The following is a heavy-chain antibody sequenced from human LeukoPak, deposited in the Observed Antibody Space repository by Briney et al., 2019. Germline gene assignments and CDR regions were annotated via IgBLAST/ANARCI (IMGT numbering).Heavy chain of an antibody. CDR3: ARDHFASQPREVPRDYYDSSGYYYVWPSFDY. CDR2: INPSGGST. D-gene: IGHD3-22*01. J-gene: IGHJ4*02. V-gene: IGHV1-46*01. CDR1: GYTFTSYY. Sequence: ASVKVSCKASGYTFTSYYMHWVRQAPGQGLEGMGIINPSGGSTSYAQKFQGRVTMTRDTSTSTVYMELSSLRSEDTAVYYCARDHFASQPREVPRDYYDSSGYYYVWPSFDYWGQGTLVTVSS.